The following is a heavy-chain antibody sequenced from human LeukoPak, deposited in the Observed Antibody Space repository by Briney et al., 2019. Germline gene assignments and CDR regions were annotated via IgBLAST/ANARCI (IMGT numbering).Heavy chain of an antibody. CDR1: GFTFSSYW. J-gene: IGHJ6*02. D-gene: IGHD3-10*01. V-gene: IGHV3-7*01. CDR3: ARDGLLWFGELLVLGGMDV. CDR2: IKQDGSEK. Sequence: GGSLRLSCAASGFTFSSYWMSWVRQAPGKGLEWVANIKQDGSEKYYVDSVKGRFTISRDNAKNSLYLQMNSLRAEDTAAYYCARDGLLWFGELLVLGGMDVWGQGTTVTVSS.